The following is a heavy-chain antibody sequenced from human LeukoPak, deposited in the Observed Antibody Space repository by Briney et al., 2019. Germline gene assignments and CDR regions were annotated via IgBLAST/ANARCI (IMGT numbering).Heavy chain of an antibody. J-gene: IGHJ1*01. CDR1: GYTFTSYD. CDR3: ARGGPVAATHKYFQH. D-gene: IGHD6-19*01. Sequence: ASVKVSCKASGYTFTSYDINWVRQATGQGLEWMGWMNPNSGNTGYAQKFQGRVTITRNTSISTAYMELSSLRSEDTAVYYCARGGPVAATHKYFQHWGQGTLVTVSS. CDR2: MNPNSGNT. V-gene: IGHV1-8*03.